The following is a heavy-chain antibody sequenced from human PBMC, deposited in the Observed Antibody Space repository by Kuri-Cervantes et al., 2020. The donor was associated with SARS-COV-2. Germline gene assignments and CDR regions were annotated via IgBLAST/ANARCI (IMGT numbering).Heavy chain of an antibody. D-gene: IGHD3-16*02. V-gene: IGHV4-39*01. Sequence: SETLSLTCTVSGGSISSSSYYWGWIRQPPGKGLEWNGSIYHSGSTYYNPSLKSRVTISVDTSKNQFSLKLSSVTAADTAVYYCARQGLRLRLGELSRGGAFDIWGQGTMVTVSS. CDR3: ARQGLRLRLGELSRGGAFDI. CDR1: GGSISSSSYY. CDR2: IYHSGST. J-gene: IGHJ3*02.